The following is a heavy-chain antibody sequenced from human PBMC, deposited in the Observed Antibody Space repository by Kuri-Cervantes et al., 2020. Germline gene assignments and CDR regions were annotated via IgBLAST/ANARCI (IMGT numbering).Heavy chain of an antibody. J-gene: IGHJ6*03. CDR1: GGSISSSSYY. CDR3: ARQLSDILVRGGDYYYYYYMDV. CDR2: IYYSGSS. V-gene: IGHV4-39*01. Sequence: GSLRLSCTVSGGSISSSSYYWGWIRQPPGKGLEWIGSIYYSGSSYHNPSLKSRVTMSVDTSKNQFSLKLSSVTAADTAVYFCARQLSDILVRGGDYYYYYYMDVWGQGTTVTVSS. D-gene: IGHD3-10*01.